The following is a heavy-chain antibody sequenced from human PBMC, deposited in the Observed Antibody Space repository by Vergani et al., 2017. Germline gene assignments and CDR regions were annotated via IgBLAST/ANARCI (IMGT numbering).Heavy chain of an antibody. CDR1: GFTLSNYD. CDR3: AKHFRGWGIDY. CDR2: IQVDGSNQ. V-gene: IGHV3-30*02. J-gene: IGHJ4*02. Sequence: QVQLVESGGGVVQRGGSLRLSCATSGFTLSNYDMQWIRQGPGKGLEFVAFIQVDGSNQEYADSVKGRFTLSRDFSKNTLYLQMNSLRTDDTATYYCAKHFRGWGIDYWGQGNQVIVSS. D-gene: IGHD3-16*01.